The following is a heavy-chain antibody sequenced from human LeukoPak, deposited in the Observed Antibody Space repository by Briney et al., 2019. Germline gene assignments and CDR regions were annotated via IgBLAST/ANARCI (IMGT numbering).Heavy chain of an antibody. CDR2: ISSGSSTI. D-gene: IGHD3-22*01. CDR3: AREGYYYDNSGYMD. J-gene: IGHJ4*02. CDR1: GFTFSSYW. V-gene: IGHV3-48*01. Sequence: GGSLRLSCAASGFTFSSYWMSWVRQAPGKGLEWVSYISSGSSTIYYADSVKGRFTISRDNAKNSLYLQMNSLRAEDTAVYYCAREGYYYDNSGYMDWGQGTLVTVSS.